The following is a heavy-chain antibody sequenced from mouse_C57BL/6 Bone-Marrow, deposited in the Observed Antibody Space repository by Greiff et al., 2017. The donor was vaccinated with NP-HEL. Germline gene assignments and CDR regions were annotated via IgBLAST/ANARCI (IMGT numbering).Heavy chain of an antibody. Sequence: EVQLQQSGAELVRPGASVKLSCTASGFNIKDDYMHWVKQRPEQGLEWIGWIDPENGDTENACKFQGKATITADTSSNTAYLQLSSLTSEDTAVYYCTFEGYFDVWGTGTTVTVSS. V-gene: IGHV14-4*01. CDR2: IDPENGDT. CDR3: TFEGYFDV. J-gene: IGHJ1*03. CDR1: GFNIKDDY.